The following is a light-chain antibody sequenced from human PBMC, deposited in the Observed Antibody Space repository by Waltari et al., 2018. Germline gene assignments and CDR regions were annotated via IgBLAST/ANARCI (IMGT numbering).Light chain of an antibody. CDR1: SSNIGSNY. J-gene: IGLJ3*02. Sequence: QSVLTQPPSASGTPGQRVTISCSGRSSNIGSNYVYWYQQVPGAAPKLLIYRHNQRPSGCPDRCSGAKSGTSASLAISGLRSEDEADYYCAAWDDSLSRWLLGGGTKLTVL. CDR2: RHN. CDR3: AAWDDSLSRWL. V-gene: IGLV1-47*01.